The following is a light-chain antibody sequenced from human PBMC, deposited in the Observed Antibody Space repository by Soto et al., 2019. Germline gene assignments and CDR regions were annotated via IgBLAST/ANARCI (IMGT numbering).Light chain of an antibody. Sequence: ETVLTQSPGTLSLSPGETATLSCRASQSVASNSLAWYQQKPGQAPRLLVYGASGRATDIPDRFSGRGSGTDFTLTINGLEPEDFAVYYCQNYDTSPYTFGQGT. CDR3: QNYDTSPYT. V-gene: IGKV3-20*01. CDR1: QSVASNS. CDR2: GAS. J-gene: IGKJ2*01.